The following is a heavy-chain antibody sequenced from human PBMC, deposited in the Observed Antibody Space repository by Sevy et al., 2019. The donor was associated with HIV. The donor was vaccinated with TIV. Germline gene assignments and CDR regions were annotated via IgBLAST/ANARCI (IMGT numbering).Heavy chain of an antibody. CDR2: ISGSGGST. J-gene: IGHJ3*02. Sequence: GESLKISCAASGFTFSSYAMSWVRQAPGKGLEWVSAISGSGGSTYYADSVKGRFTISRDNSKNTLYLQMNSLRAEDTAVYYCAKDRWAVHQPDAFDIWGQGTMVTVSS. V-gene: IGHV3-23*01. CDR3: AKDRWAVHQPDAFDI. D-gene: IGHD2-2*01. CDR1: GFTFSSYA.